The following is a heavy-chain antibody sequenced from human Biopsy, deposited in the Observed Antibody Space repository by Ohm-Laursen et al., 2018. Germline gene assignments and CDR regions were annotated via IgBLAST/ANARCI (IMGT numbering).Heavy chain of an antibody. Sequence: SVKVSCKASAYTLTDYYLHWVRQAPGQGLEWMGWINPDSGGTNYAQKFQGRITMTRDTSTGTVYMDLNSLGSEDTAVYYCARAGVGSDGTDSYYYGMDVWGPGTTVTVSS. D-gene: IGHD5-24*01. J-gene: IGHJ6*02. CDR1: AYTLTDYY. CDR2: INPDSGGT. V-gene: IGHV1-2*02. CDR3: ARAGVGSDGTDSYYYGMDV.